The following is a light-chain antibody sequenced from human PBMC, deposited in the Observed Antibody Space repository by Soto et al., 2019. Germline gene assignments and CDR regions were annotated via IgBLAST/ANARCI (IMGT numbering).Light chain of an antibody. V-gene: IGKV1-27*01. CDR1: QGISNY. Sequence: DIKMTQSPSSLSASVGDRVTITCRASQGISNYLAWFQQKPGKVPKLLIYAASTLQSGVPSRFSGSGSGTDFTLTISRLEPEDFAVYYCQHRSIWPVSFGQGTRLEIK. CDR2: AAS. CDR3: QHRSIWPVS. J-gene: IGKJ5*01.